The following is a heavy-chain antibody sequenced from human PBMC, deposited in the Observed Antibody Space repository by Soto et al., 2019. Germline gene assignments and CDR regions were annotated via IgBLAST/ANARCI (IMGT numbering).Heavy chain of an antibody. Sequence: EVQLVESGGGLVQPGGSLRLSCAASGFSFSSYDMHWVRQATGYGLEWVSGIGTLGDTYYPDSVRGRFTLSRDNAKNSLYLQMDSLRAGDTAMYYCARGLLWPGDYYYGMDVWGQGTTVTVSS. CDR1: GFSFSSYD. V-gene: IGHV3-13*01. CDR3: ARGLLWPGDYYYGMDV. D-gene: IGHD4-17*01. J-gene: IGHJ6*02. CDR2: IGTLGDT.